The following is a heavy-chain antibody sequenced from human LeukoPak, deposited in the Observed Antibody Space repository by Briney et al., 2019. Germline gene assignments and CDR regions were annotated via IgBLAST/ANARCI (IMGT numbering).Heavy chain of an antibody. CDR3: ATVHCSGGSCYTWAFDY. CDR2: ISSSGSTI. V-gene: IGHV3-11*04. CDR1: GFTFSDYY. Sequence: GGSLRLSCAASGFTFSDYYMSWIRQAPGKGLEWVSYISSSGSTIYYADSVKGRFTISRDNAKNSLYLQMNSLRAEDTAVYYCATVHCSGGSCYTWAFDYWGQGTLVTVSS. D-gene: IGHD2-15*01. J-gene: IGHJ4*02.